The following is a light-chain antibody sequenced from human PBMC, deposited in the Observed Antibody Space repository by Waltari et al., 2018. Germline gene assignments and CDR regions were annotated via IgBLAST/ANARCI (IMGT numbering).Light chain of an antibody. CDR3: CSYAGSGTWV. V-gene: IGLV2-23*02. CDR1: SSDIGYYNL. J-gene: IGLJ3*02. Sequence: QSALTQPASVSGSPGQSITISCTGTSSDIGYYNLVSWYQHLPGKAPKVMIYEVTKRPLGGSNRFSGSKSGNTASLTISGVQAEDEGHYYCCSYAGSGTWVFGGGTKLTVL. CDR2: EVT.